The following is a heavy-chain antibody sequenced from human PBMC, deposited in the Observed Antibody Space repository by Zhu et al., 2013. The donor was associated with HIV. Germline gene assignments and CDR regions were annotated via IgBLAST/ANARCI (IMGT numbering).Heavy chain of an antibody. CDR3: ARAMGPAAMGADAFDI. CDR1: GYTFTGYY. Sequence: QVQLVQSGAEVKKPGASVKVSCKASGYTFTGYYMHWVRQAPGQGLEWMGWINPNSGGTNYAQKFQGWVTMTRDTSISTAYMELSRLRSDDTAVYYCARAMGPAAMGADAFDIWAKGQWSPXLQ. CDR2: INPNSGGT. D-gene: IGHD2-2*01. V-gene: IGHV1-2*04. J-gene: IGHJ3*02.